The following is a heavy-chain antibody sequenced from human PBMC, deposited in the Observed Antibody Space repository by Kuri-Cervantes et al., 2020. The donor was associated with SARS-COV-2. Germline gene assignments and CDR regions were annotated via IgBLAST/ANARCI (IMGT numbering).Heavy chain of an antibody. D-gene: IGHD3-3*01. J-gene: IGHJ4*02. CDR3: ARADWVTIRFSRGPHFDY. CDR2: INPNSGGT. Sequence: ASVKVSCKASGYTFTGYYMHWVRQAPGQGLEWMGWINPNSGGTNYAQKFQGRVTMTGDTSISTAYMELSRLRSDDTAVYYCARADWVTIRFSRGPHFDYWGQGTLVTVSS. CDR1: GYTFTGYY. V-gene: IGHV1-2*02.